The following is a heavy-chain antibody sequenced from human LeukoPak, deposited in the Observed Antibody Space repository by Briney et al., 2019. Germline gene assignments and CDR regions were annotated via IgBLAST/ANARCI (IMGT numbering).Heavy chain of an antibody. D-gene: IGHD3-3*01. J-gene: IGHJ4*02. CDR3: ARATGYDFWSGYPTRSYYFDY. Sequence: SETLSLTCSVSGGSISSYYWSWIRQPAGKGLEWIGRIYTSGSTNYNPSLKSRVTMSVDTSKNQFSLKLSSVTAADTAVYYCARATGYDFWSGYPTRSYYFDYWGQGTLVTVSS. CDR2: IYTSGST. V-gene: IGHV4-4*07. CDR1: GGSISSYY.